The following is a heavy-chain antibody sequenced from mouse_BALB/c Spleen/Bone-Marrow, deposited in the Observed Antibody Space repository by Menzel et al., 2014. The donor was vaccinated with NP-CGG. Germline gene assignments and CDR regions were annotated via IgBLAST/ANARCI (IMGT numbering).Heavy chain of an antibody. CDR3: SRAKRYGEMDY. CDR2: IYPGDGDT. D-gene: IGHD2-14*01. J-gene: IGHJ4*01. V-gene: IGHV1-87*01. Sequence: VQLQQSGAELARPGASVKLSCKASGYTFTSHWMQWVKQRPGQGLEWIGAIYPGDGDTRYTQKFKGKATLTADTSSSTAYMQLSSLASEDSAVYYCSRAKRYGEMDYWGQGTSVTVSS. CDR1: GYTFTSHW.